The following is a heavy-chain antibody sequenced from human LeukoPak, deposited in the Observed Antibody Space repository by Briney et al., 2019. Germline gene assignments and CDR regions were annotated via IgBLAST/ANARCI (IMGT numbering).Heavy chain of an antibody. CDR1: GFTFSSYA. V-gene: IGHV3-30-3*01. J-gene: IGHJ4*02. CDR3: ARGRGYFDY. CDR2: ISYDGSNK. Sequence: GRSLRLSCAASGFTFSSYAMHWVRQAPGKGLEWVAVISYDGSNKYYADSVKGRFTISRDNSKNTLYLQTNSLRAEDTAVYHCARGRGYFDYWGQGALVTVSS. D-gene: IGHD3-22*01.